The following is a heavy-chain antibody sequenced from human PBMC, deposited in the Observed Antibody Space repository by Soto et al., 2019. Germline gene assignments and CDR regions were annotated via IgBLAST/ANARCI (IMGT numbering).Heavy chain of an antibody. CDR1: GYTFTTYD. Sequence: QVQLVQSGAEVKKPGASLKVSCKASGYTFTTYDFNWVRQAAGQGLEWMGWMNSNSGNTGYSQNFQGRVTMTRDTSTRTAYMDLSSLRSEDTAVYYCASGGEYGMDVWGQGTTVIVSS. CDR3: ASGGEYGMDV. J-gene: IGHJ6*02. V-gene: IGHV1-8*01. CDR2: MNSNSGNT.